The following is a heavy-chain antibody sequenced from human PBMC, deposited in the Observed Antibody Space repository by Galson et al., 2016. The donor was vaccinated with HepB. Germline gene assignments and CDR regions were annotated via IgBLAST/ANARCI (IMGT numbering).Heavy chain of an antibody. Sequence: SLRLSCAASGFRFSSYAMHWVRQAPGKGLEWVAVISYVGSNKYYTDSVKGRFTISRDNSKNTLYLQMNSLRAEDRAVYYCAKDGLYYGSGSYGSVDYWGQGTLVTVSS. D-gene: IGHD3-10*01. CDR2: ISYVGSNK. CDR3: AKDGLYYGSGSYGSVDY. V-gene: IGHV3-30*18. CDR1: GFRFSSYA. J-gene: IGHJ4*02.